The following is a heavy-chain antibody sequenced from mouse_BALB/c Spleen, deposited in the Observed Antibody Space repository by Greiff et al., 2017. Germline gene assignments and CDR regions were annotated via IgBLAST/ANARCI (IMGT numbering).Heavy chain of an antibody. D-gene: IGHD1-1*01. CDR2: IDPANGNT. Sequence: EVKLVESGAELVKPGASVKLSCTASGFNIKDTYMHWVKQRPEQGLEWIGRIDPANGNTKYDPKFQGKATITADTSSNTAYLQLSSLTSEDTAVYYCASSYYGSSYWFAYWGQGTLVTVSA. J-gene: IGHJ3*01. V-gene: IGHV14-3*02. CDR1: GFNIKDTY. CDR3: ASSYYGSSYWFAY.